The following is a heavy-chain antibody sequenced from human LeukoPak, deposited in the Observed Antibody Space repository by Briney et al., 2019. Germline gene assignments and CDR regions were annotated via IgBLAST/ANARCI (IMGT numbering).Heavy chain of an antibody. CDR3: AIPDPHYCDSSGYYKRGYWYFDL. V-gene: IGHV1-46*01. J-gene: IGHJ2*01. Sequence: ASVKVSCKASGYTFTSYYMHWVRQAPGQGLEWMGIINPSGGSTSYAQKFQGRVTMTRDTSTSTVYMELSGLRSEDTAVYYCAIPDPHYCDSSGYYKRGYWYFDLWGRGTLVTVSS. CDR1: GYTFTSYY. D-gene: IGHD3-22*01. CDR2: INPSGGST.